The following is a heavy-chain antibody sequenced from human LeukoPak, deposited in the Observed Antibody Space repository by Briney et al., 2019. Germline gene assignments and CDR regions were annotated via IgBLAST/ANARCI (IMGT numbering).Heavy chain of an antibody. D-gene: IGHD5-12*01. J-gene: IGHJ4*02. V-gene: IGHV1-46*01. CDR2: INPSGGST. Sequence: ASVKVSCKAFGYSLTNYYVHWVRQAPGQGLEWMEEINPSGGSTNYAQKFQGRVTITTDESTSTGYMGLRSLRSDDTAVYYCARGDSGYDYGFDNWGQGTLVTVSS. CDR3: ARGDSGYDYGFDN. CDR1: GYSLTNYY.